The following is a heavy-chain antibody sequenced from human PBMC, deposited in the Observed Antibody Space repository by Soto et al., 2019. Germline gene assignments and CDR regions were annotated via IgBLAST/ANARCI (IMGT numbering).Heavy chain of an antibody. CDR1: GGSISSYY. CDR3: ARSGYYYDSSGYYSYYFDY. D-gene: IGHD3-22*01. V-gene: IGHV4-59*01. CDR2: IYDSGST. J-gene: IGHJ4*02. Sequence: PSETLSLTCTVSGGSISSYYWNWIRQPPGKGLEWIGYIYDSGSTNYNPSLKSRVTISVDTSKNQFSLKLSSVTAADTAVCYCARSGYYYDSSGYYSYYFDYWGQGTLVTVSS.